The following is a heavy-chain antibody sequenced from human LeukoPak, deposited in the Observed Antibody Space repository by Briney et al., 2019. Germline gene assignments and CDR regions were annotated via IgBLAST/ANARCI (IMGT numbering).Heavy chain of an antibody. CDR2: ISSSSTI. CDR3: ARGYGSGSYYLY. J-gene: IGHJ4*02. CDR1: GFTFSSYE. D-gene: IGHD3-10*01. V-gene: IGHV3-48*03. Sequence: PGGSLRLSCAASGFTFSSYEMNWVRQAPGKGLEWVSYISSSSTIYYADSVRGRFTISRDNAKNSLYLQMNSLRAEDTAVYYCARGYGSGSYYLYWGQGTLVTVYS.